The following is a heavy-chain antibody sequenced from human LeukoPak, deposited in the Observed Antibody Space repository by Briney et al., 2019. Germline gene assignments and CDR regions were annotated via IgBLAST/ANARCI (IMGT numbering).Heavy chain of an antibody. J-gene: IGHJ6*02. CDR3: ARSTIAVAYGMDV. Sequence: GGSLRLSCAASGLTFSGYDMFWVRQATGKGLEWVSGIGTTGDTYYAGSVKGRFTISRENARNSLYLQMNSLIAGDTAVYCCARSTIAVAYGMDVWGQGTTVTVSS. D-gene: IGHD6-19*01. V-gene: IGHV3-13*04. CDR1: GLTFSGYD. CDR2: IGTTGDT.